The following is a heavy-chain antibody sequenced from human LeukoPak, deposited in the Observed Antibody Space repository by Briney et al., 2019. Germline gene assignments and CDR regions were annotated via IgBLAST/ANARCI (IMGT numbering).Heavy chain of an antibody. CDR3: AKRSPPY. V-gene: IGHV3-66*04. CDR1: GFSISTND. CDR2: IYISGIT. Sequence: GGSLRLSCRASGFSISTNDMNWVRQAPGKGLEWVSLIYISGITKYADSVQGRFTISRDTSTLYPQMNSLRAEDTAVYYCAKRSPPYWGQGTLVTVSS. D-gene: IGHD3-10*01. J-gene: IGHJ4*02.